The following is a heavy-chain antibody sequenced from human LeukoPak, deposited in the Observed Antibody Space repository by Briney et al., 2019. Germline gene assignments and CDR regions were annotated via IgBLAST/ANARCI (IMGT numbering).Heavy chain of an antibody. Sequence: GESLQIPCQGSGYSFTSYWIGWVRQMPGKGLEWMGIIYPGDSDTRYSPSFQGQVTISADKSITTAYLQWSSLKASDTAMYYCARRVAVAGQEDYFDYWGQGTLVTVSS. V-gene: IGHV5-51*01. CDR3: ARRVAVAGQEDYFDY. CDR1: GYSFTSYW. J-gene: IGHJ4*02. CDR2: IYPGDSDT. D-gene: IGHD6-19*01.